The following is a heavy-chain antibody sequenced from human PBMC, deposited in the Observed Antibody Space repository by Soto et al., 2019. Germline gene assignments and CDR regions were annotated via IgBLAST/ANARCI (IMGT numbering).Heavy chain of an antibody. J-gene: IGHJ4*02. V-gene: IGHV4-59*01. CDR1: GGSISSYY. D-gene: IGHD5-18*01. CDR2: IYYSGST. CDR3: ARDWGYIFVRHFDS. Sequence: SETLSLTCTVSGGSISSYYWSWIRQPPGKGLEWIGYIYYSGSTNYNPSLKSRVTISVDTSKNQFSLKLSSVTAADTAGYYCARDWGYIFVRHFDSWGQGSLVTVSS.